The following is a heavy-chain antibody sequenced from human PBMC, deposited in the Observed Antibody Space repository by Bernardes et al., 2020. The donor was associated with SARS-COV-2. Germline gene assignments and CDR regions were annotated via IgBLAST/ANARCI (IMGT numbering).Heavy chain of an antibody. CDR3: ARQDLYGDQSFDY. CDR2: INYSGST. D-gene: IGHD4-17*01. CDR1: GGSISSSSPY. V-gene: IGHV4-39*01. Sequence: SETLSLTCTVSGGSISSSSPYWGRIRQPQGKGLAWSGRINYSGSTYYNPSLKSRVTISVDTSKNQFSLKLSSVTAADTAVYYCARQDLYGDQSFDYWGQGTLVTVSS. J-gene: IGHJ4*02.